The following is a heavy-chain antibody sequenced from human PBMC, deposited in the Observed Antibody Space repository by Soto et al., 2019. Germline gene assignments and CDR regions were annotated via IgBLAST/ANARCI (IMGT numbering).Heavy chain of an antibody. CDR3: ARGRGAFDI. CDR2: IYYSGST. V-gene: IGHV4-39*01. J-gene: IGHJ3*02. D-gene: IGHD1-26*01. Sequence: QLQLQESGPGLVKPLETLSLTCTVSGGSISSSSYYWGWIRQPPGKGLEWIGSIYYSGSTYYNPSLKSRVTLSVDTSKNQFSLKLSSVTAADTAVYYCARGRGAFDIWGQGTMVTVSS. CDR1: GGSISSSSYY.